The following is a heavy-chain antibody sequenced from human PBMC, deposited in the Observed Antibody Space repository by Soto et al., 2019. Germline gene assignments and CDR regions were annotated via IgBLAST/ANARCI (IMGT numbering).Heavy chain of an antibody. V-gene: IGHV1-18*01. D-gene: IGHD5-12*01. Sequence: EASVKVSCKASGYTFSSYGMSWARQAPGQGLEWMGWINAYNGNTKYAQKLQGRVTMTTDTSTSTAYMELRSLRSDDTAVYYCARDLAISIFDYWGQGTLVTVSS. CDR3: ARDLAISIFDY. CDR1: GYTFSSYG. J-gene: IGHJ4*02. CDR2: INAYNGNT.